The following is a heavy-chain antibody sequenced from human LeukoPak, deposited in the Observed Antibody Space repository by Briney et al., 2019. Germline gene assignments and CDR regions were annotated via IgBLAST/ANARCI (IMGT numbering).Heavy chain of an antibody. CDR1: GFTFSTYS. V-gene: IGHV3-23*01. CDR2: ISGSGGST. D-gene: IGHD3-22*01. CDR3: AKRSGYYGY. J-gene: IGHJ4*02. Sequence: GGSLRLSCAASGFTFSTYSMNWVRQAPGKGLEWVSAISGSGGSTYYADSVKGRFTISRDNSKNTLYLQMNSLRAEDTAVYYCAKRSGYYGYWGQGTLVTVSS.